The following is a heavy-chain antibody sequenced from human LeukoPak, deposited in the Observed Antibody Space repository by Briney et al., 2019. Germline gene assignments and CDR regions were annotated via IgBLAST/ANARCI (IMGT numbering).Heavy chain of an antibody. J-gene: IGHJ4*02. CDR3: AKVSSSGTAIDFDY. D-gene: IGHD6-13*01. Sequence: ASVKVSCKASGYTFSNYDINWVRQATAQGLEWMGLMNPNSGNTGYAQKFQGRVTMTRNTPISTAYMELSSLRSEDTAVYYCAKVSSSGTAIDFDYWGQGTLVSVSS. V-gene: IGHV1-8*01. CDR1: GYTFSNYD. CDR2: MNPNSGNT.